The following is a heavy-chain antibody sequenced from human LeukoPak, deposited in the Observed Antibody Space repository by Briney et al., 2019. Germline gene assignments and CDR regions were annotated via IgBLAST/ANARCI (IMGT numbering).Heavy chain of an antibody. CDR3: ARMGKLYYYMDV. CDR1: GYTFTSYY. CDR2: INPSGGST. V-gene: IGHV1-46*01. Sequence: ASVKVSCKASGYTFTSYYMHWVRQAPGQGLEWMGIINPSGGSTSYAQKFQGRVTMTRDTSTSTVYMELSSLRSEDTAVYYCARMGKLYYYMDVWGKETTVTISS. J-gene: IGHJ6*03. D-gene: IGHD7-27*01.